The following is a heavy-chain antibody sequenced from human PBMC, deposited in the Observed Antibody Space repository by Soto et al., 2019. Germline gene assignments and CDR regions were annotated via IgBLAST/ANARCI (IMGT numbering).Heavy chain of an antibody. CDR3: ARHLTTLTGEVGYWFDP. V-gene: IGHV5-51*01. CDR2: IYPGDSDT. J-gene: IGHJ5*02. D-gene: IGHD7-27*01. CDR1: GYSFTSYW. Sequence: GESLKISCKGSGYSFTSYWIGWVRQMPGKGLEWMGIIYPGDSDTRYSPSFQGQVTISADKSISTAYLQWSSLKASDTAMYYFARHLTTLTGEVGYWFDPWGQGTLVTVSS.